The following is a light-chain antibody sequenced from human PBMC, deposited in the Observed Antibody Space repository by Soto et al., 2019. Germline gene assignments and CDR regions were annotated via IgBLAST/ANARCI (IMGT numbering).Light chain of an antibody. CDR3: QQYRSWPRT. J-gene: IGKJ1*01. CDR2: GAS. CDR1: QSVDIN. V-gene: IGKV3-15*01. Sequence: EIVLTQSPATLSVSPGERVTLSCRASQSVDINLAWYQQKPGQAPRLLIYGASTRATDMPGRFSGRGAGAEFTLTISSLPSEDFAVYYCQQYRSWPRTFGQGTKVDI.